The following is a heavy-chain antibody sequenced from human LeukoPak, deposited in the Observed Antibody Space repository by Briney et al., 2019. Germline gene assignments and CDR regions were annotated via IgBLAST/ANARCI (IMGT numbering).Heavy chain of an antibody. CDR1: GDSITSGSYY. CDR3: ARAPGAFDI. J-gene: IGHJ3*02. V-gene: IGHV4-31*03. Sequence: SETLSLTCTVSGDSITSGSYYWAWIRQHPAKGLEWIGYIYYTGGTHYNPSLKSRLTISVDTSENQFSLKMRSVTAADTAIYYCARAPGAFDIWGQGTMVTVSS. CDR2: IYYTGGT.